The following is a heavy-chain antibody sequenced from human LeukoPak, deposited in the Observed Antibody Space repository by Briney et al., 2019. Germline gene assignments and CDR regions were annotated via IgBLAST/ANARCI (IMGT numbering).Heavy chain of an antibody. Sequence: PSETLSLTCAVYGGTFSGYYWSWIRQPPGKGLEWIGEINHSGSTNYNPSLKSRVTISVDTSKNQFSLKLSSVTAADTAVYYCARFYDFWSGYYPFDYWGQGTLVTVSS. CDR2: INHSGST. CDR1: GGTFSGYY. D-gene: IGHD3-3*01. CDR3: ARFYDFWSGYYPFDY. J-gene: IGHJ4*02. V-gene: IGHV4-34*01.